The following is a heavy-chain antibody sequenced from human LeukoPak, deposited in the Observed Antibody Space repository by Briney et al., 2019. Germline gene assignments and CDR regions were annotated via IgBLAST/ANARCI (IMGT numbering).Heavy chain of an antibody. CDR1: GASISSSRYY. J-gene: IGHJ3*02. V-gene: IGHV4-39*01. Sequence: PSETLSLTCTVSGASISSSRYYWGWIRQPPGKGLEWIGGIYSSGSTHYNPSLKSRITISVDTSKNQFSLKLSSVTATDTAMYYCASWVGFLTPPNIWGQGTMVTVSS. CDR2: IYSSGST. CDR3: ASWVGFLTPPNI. D-gene: IGHD3-9*01.